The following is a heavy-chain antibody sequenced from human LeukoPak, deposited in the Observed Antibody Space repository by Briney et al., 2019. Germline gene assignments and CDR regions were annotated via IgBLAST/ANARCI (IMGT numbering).Heavy chain of an antibody. V-gene: IGHV1-46*02. Sequence: ASVKVSCKASGYTFNIYYIHWVRQAPGQGLDWMGLINPSGGSTSYAQKFQGRVTVTRDTSTSTVYMELSSLKSEDTAVYYCALGGVVTASPHNWFDPWGQGTLVTVSS. CDR2: INPSGGST. CDR1: GYTFNIYY. CDR3: ALGGVVTASPHNWFDP. J-gene: IGHJ5*02. D-gene: IGHD2-21*02.